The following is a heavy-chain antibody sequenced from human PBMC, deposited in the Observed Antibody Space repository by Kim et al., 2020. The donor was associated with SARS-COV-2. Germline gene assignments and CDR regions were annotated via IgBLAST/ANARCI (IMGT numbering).Heavy chain of an antibody. CDR2: LIPLYGTI. CDR1: GGSFSDYL. CDR3: ARGSLDDTVMYTIFYYYYMDV. J-gene: IGHJ6*03. V-gene: IGHV1-69*13. Sequence: SVKVSCKASGGSFSDYLFGWVRQAPGQGLEWMGGLIPLYGTINYAQKFQGRLTISADESTGTVYMELSSLTSEDTAVYYCARGSLDDTVMYTIFYYYYMDVWAKGTTVTVSS. D-gene: IGHD4-4*01.